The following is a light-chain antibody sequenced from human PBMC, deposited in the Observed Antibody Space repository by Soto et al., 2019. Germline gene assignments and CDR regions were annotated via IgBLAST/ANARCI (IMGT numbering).Light chain of an antibody. Sequence: QSALTQPASVSGSPGQSIAISCTGSSSDVGIYNYVSWYQQHPGKVPKLISYEVSNRPSVVSNRFSGSKSGNTASLTISGLQAEDEADYYCSSYTTSSTRVFGTGTKLTVL. CDR1: SSDVGIYNY. CDR2: EVS. V-gene: IGLV2-14*01. CDR3: SSYTTSSTRV. J-gene: IGLJ1*01.